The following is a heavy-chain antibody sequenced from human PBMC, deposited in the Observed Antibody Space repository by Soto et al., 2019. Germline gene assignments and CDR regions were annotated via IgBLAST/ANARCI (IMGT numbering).Heavy chain of an antibody. V-gene: IGHV4-59*08. J-gene: IGHJ6*02. D-gene: IGHD4-17*01. CDR1: SGPDRSHN. CDR2: VYYTGDT. CDR3: VRQGLDYLHGLVDV. Sequence: QVQLQQSGPRLVKPSETLSLTCTVSSGPDRSHNWGWIRQPPGRGLEWIGYVYYTGDTAYNPSLRGRVTISADTSTNDISLTLTSVTAADTAVYYCVRQGLDYLHGLVDVWGQGTTVSVSS.